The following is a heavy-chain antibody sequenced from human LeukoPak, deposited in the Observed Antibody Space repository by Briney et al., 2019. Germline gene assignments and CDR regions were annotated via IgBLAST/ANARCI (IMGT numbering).Heavy chain of an antibody. Sequence: GESLKISCKGSGYSFTSYWIGWVRQMPGKGLEWMGIIYPGDSDTRYSPSFQGQVTISADKSISTAYLQWSSLKASDTAMYYCARYPGYSSGWYGYYFDYWGQGTLVTVTS. CDR3: ARYPGYSSGWYGYYFDY. D-gene: IGHD6-19*01. CDR1: GYSFTSYW. CDR2: IYPGDSDT. V-gene: IGHV5-51*01. J-gene: IGHJ4*02.